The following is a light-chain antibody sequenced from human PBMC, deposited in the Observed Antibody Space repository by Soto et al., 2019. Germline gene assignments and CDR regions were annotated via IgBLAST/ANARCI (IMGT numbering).Light chain of an antibody. J-gene: IGLJ3*02. CDR2: EVS. Sequence: SALTQPASVSGSPGQSITISCTGTSSDVGDCNYVSWYQQHPGKAPKLMIYEVSNRPSGVSNRFSGSKSGNTASLTISGLQAEDEADYYCSSYTSSNTWVFGGGTKLTVL. CDR1: SSDVGDCNY. CDR3: SSYTSSNTWV. V-gene: IGLV2-14*01.